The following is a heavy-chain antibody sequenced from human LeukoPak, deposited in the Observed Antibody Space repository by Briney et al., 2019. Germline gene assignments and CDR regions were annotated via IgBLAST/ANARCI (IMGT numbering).Heavy chain of an antibody. Sequence: GASVKVSCKASGGTFSSYAISWVRQAPGQGLEWMGGIIPIFGTANYAQKFQGRVTITADKSTSTAYMELSSLRSEDTAVYYCAKEQWFGEFRDFDYWGQGTLVTVSS. J-gene: IGHJ4*02. CDR2: IIPIFGTA. D-gene: IGHD3-10*01. V-gene: IGHV1-69*06. CDR1: GGTFSSYA. CDR3: AKEQWFGEFRDFDY.